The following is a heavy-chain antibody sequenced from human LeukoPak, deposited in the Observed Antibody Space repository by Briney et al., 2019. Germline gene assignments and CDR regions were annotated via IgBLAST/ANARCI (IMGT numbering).Heavy chain of an antibody. CDR2: IYYSGST. CDR1: GGSMSSYY. D-gene: IGHD2-15*01. CDR3: ARDRCSGGSCHSDY. J-gene: IGHJ4*02. V-gene: IGHV4-59*01. Sequence: SETLSLTCTVSGGSMSSYYWSWIRQPPGRGLEWIGYIYYSGSTNYNPSLKSRVTISVDTSKNQFSLELSSVTAADTAVYYCARDRCSGGSCHSDYWGQGTLVTVSS.